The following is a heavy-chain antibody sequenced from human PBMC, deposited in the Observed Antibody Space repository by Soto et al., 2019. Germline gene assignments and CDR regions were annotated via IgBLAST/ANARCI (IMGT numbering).Heavy chain of an antibody. D-gene: IGHD2-15*01. Sequence: QVQLQESGPGLVKPSETLSLTCTVSGASISGYYCSWFRQPPGKRLEWIGYIYYSGSTNYNPSLKSRFTMSVDTSKTQFSLHLSSVTAADTAVYYCASARSGGTRMVFDPWGQGTLVTASS. CDR2: IYYSGST. CDR3: ASARSGGTRMVFDP. J-gene: IGHJ5*02. CDR1: GASISGYY. V-gene: IGHV4-59*01.